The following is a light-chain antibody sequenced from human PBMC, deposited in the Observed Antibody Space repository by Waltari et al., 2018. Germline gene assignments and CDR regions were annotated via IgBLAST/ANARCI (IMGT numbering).Light chain of an antibody. V-gene: IGLV3-9*01. J-gene: IGLJ2*01. CDR1: NIGGKN. CDR2: RDA. CDR3: QVWDSSSVV. Sequence: SYELTQPLSVSVVLGQTATISCGGNNIGGKNVHGYQQKTGQAPVLVIYRDANRPSGIPEQFSGSNSGNTATLTITRAQAGDEADYYCQVWDSSSVVFGGGTKLIVL.